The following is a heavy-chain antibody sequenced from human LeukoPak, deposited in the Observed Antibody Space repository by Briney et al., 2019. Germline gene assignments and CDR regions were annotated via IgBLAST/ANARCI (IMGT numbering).Heavy chain of an antibody. CDR3: ARQNYDSSGYRLDY. D-gene: IGHD3-22*01. CDR1: GGSISSHY. Sequence: SETLSLTCTVSGGSISSHYWSWIRQPPGKGLESIGYISYTGSTNYNPSLKSRVTMSVDTSKNQFSLKLNSVTATDTAVYYCARQNYDSSGYRLDYWGQGTLVTVSS. CDR2: ISYTGST. J-gene: IGHJ4*02. V-gene: IGHV4-59*08.